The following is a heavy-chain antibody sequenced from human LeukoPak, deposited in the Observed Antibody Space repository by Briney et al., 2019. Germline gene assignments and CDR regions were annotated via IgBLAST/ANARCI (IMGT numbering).Heavy chain of an antibody. CDR3: ARGITMMIVAPGY. CDR2: LYSNSIT. Sequence: GGSLRLSCAASGFTVNNNYMTWVRQAPGKGLEWVSVLYSNSITYYADSVKGRFTISRDGSKNTLYLQMNSLRAEDTAVYYCARGITMMIVAPGYWGQGTLVTVSS. CDR1: GFTVNNNY. V-gene: IGHV3-53*01. J-gene: IGHJ4*02. D-gene: IGHD3-22*01.